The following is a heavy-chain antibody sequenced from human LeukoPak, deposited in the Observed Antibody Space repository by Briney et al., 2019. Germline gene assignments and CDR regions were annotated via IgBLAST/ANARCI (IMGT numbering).Heavy chain of an antibody. V-gene: IGHV4-4*02. Sequence: SGTLSLTCTVSGGSISSSNWWSWVRQPPGKGLEWIGEIYHSGSTNYNPSLKSRVIISVDKSKNQFSLKLSSVTAADTAVYYCARDDALSHYYGSGSYHYWGQGTLVTVSS. CDR3: ARDDALSHYYGSGSYHY. CDR1: GGSISSSNW. D-gene: IGHD3-10*01. CDR2: IYHSGST. J-gene: IGHJ4*02.